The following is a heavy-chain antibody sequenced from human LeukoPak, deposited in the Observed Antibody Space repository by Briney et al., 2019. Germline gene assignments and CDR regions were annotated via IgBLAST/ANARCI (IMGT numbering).Heavy chain of an antibody. D-gene: IGHD5-24*01. V-gene: IGHV4-39*01. J-gene: IGHJ5*02. CDR1: GDSIRSNSFF. CDR2: ISYNGVT. Sequence: SETLSLTRSVSGDSIRSNSFFWGWIRQPPGMGLEWIASISYNGVTYYNPFLSSRATVSVDTSKNQFSLRLFSVTAADTAVYYCARRNGHTWDVGNWFDPWGPGTLVTVSS. CDR3: ARRNGHTWDVGNWFDP.